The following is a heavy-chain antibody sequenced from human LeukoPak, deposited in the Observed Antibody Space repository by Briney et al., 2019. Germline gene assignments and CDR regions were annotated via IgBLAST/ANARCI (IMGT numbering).Heavy chain of an antibody. V-gene: IGHV4-59*10. J-gene: IGHJ5*02. CDR2: IYTSGST. CDR1: GVSFRGYY. Sequence: SETLSLTFASYGVSFRGYYCSWIRQPAGKGLEWVGRIYTSGSTNYNPSLKSRVTMSVDTSKNQFSLKLSSVTAADTAVYYCARDQGWFDPWGKGTLVTVSS. CDR3: ARDQGWFDP.